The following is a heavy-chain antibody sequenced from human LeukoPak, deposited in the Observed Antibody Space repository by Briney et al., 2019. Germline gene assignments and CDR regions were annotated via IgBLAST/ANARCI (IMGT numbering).Heavy chain of an antibody. CDR3: ASAIGAHDAFDI. CDR2: IIPIFGKA. V-gene: IGHV1-69*13. Sequence: ASVKVSCKASGGTFSSYAISWARQAPGQGREWMGRIIPIFGKANYAQKFQGRVTITADESTSTAYMELSSLRSEDTAVYYCASAIGAHDAFDIWGQGTMVTVSS. J-gene: IGHJ3*02. D-gene: IGHD3-16*01. CDR1: GGTFSSYA.